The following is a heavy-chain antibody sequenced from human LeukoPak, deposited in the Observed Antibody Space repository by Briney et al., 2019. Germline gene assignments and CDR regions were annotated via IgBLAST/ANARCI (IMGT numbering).Heavy chain of an antibody. J-gene: IGHJ4*02. CDR3: ARGGSFGLKANLDS. CDR2: IIPIFGTA. D-gene: IGHD3/OR15-3a*01. CDR1: GGTFSSYA. Sequence: SVKVSCKASGGTFSSYAISWVRQAPGQGLEWMGGIIPIFGTANYAQKFQGRVTITADESTSTAYMELSSLRSEDTAVYYCARGGSFGLKANLDSWGQGTLVTVSS. V-gene: IGHV1-69*01.